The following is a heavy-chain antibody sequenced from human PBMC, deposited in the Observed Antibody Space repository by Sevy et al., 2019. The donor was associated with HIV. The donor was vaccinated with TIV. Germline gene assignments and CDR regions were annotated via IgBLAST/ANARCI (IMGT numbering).Heavy chain of an antibody. CDR2: IKSKINGGTT. J-gene: IGHJ4*02. D-gene: IGHD2-2*01. CDR1: EFIFTNAW. CDR3: TTDLEYQLERYYFNY. V-gene: IGHV3-15*01. Sequence: GGSLRLSCAASEFIFTNAWMSWVRQAPGKGLEWVGRIKSKINGGTTDYAAPVEGRFTISRDDSKKTLYLQMNSLKTEDTAVYYCTTDLEYQLERYYFNYWGQGTLVTVSS.